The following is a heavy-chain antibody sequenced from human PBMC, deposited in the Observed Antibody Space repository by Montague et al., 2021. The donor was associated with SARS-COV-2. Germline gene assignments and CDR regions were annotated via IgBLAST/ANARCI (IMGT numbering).Heavy chain of an antibody. CDR1: GGSISSSSYY. V-gene: IGHV4-39*01. CDR3: ARVAPYTDDYYFDY. CDR2: IYYSGST. D-gene: IGHD3-16*01. J-gene: IGHJ4*02. Sequence: SETLSLTYTVSGGSISSSSYYWGWIRQPPGKGLEWIGGIYYSGSTYYNPSLKSRVTISVDTSKNQFSLKLSSVTAADTAVYYCARVAPYTDDYYFDYWGQGTLVTVSS.